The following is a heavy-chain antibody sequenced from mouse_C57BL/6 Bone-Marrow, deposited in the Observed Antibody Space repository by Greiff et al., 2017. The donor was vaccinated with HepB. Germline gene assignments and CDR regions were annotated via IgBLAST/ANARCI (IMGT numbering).Heavy chain of an antibody. CDR1: GFTFNTYA. Sequence: EVQRVESGGGLVQPKGSLKLSCAASGFTFNTYAMHWVRQAPGKGLEWVARIRSKSSNYATYYADSVKDRFTISRDDSQSMLYLQMNNLKTEDTAMYYCVRGGYYGYYYAMDYWGQGTSVTVSS. V-gene: IGHV10-3*01. D-gene: IGHD1-1*01. CDR2: IRSKSSNYAT. CDR3: VRGGYYGYYYAMDY. J-gene: IGHJ4*01.